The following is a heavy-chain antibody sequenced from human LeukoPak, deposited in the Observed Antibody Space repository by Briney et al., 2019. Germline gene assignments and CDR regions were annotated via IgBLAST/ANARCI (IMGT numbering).Heavy chain of an antibody. CDR3: ASLDSSGYTPTSYFDY. V-gene: IGHV4-31*03. D-gene: IGHD3-22*01. CDR2: IYYSGST. Sequence: SETLSLTCTVSGGSISSGGYYWSWIRQHPGKGLEWIGYIYYSGSTYYNPSLKSRVTISVDTSKNQFSLKLSSVTAADTAVYYCASLDSSGYTPTSYFDYWGQGTLVTVSS. J-gene: IGHJ4*02. CDR1: GGSISSGGYY.